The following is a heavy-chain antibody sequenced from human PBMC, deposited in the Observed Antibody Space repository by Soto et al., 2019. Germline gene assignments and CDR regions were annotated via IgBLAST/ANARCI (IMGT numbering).Heavy chain of an antibody. CDR3: AKEKSYNDSSGYYRLPYFDY. CDR1: GFTFSSYA. D-gene: IGHD3-22*01. CDR2: ISGGGGST. Sequence: PGGSLRLSCAASGFTFSSYAMSWVRQAPGKGLEWVSAISGGGGSTYYADSVKGRFTISRDNSKNTLYLQMNGLRAEDTAVYYCAKEKSYNDSSGYYRLPYFDYWGQGTLVTVSS. J-gene: IGHJ4*02. V-gene: IGHV3-23*01.